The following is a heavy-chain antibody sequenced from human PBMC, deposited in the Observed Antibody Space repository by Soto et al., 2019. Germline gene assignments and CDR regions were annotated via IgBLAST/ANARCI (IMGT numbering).Heavy chain of an antibody. CDR2: IYYSGST. V-gene: IGHV4-39*07. CDR3: ARDLWGYCGTDCFPLDV. Sequence: PSETLSLTCTVSGGSISSSSYYWGWTRQPPGKGLEWIGSIYYSGSTYYNPSLKSRVTISVDTSKNQLSLKLNSVTAADTAVYYCARDLWGYCGTDCFPLDVWGQGTTVTVS. CDR1: GGSISSSSYY. J-gene: IGHJ6*02. D-gene: IGHD2-21*02.